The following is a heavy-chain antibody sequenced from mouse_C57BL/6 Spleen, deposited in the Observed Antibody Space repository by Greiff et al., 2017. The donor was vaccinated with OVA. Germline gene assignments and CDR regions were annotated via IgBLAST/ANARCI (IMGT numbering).Heavy chain of an antibody. CDR2: IYPGSGST. Sequence: QVQLQQPGAELVKPGASVKMSCKASGYTFTSYWITWVKQRPGQGLEWIGDIYPGSGSTNYNEKFKSKATLTVDTSSSTAYMQLSSLTSEDSAVYDCARCDYYYGSGDYWGQGTTLTVSS. J-gene: IGHJ2*01. D-gene: IGHD1-1*01. CDR1: GYTFTSYW. V-gene: IGHV1-55*01. CDR3: ARCDYYYGSGDY.